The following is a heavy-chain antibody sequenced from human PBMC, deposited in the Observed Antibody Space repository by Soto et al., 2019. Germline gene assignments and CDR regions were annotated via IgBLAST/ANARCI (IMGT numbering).Heavy chain of an antibody. D-gene: IGHD3-10*01. CDR3: ARVNXGSGSYYYYYYYYGMDV. J-gene: IGHJ6*02. V-gene: IGHV3-48*02. CDR1: GFTFSSYS. CDR2: ISSSSSTI. Sequence: GGSRRLSCAASGFTFSSYSMNWVRQAPGKGLEWVSYISSSSSTIYYADSVKGRFTISRDNAKNSLYLQMNSLRDEDTAVYYCARVNXGSGSYYYYYYYYGMDVWGQGTTVTVSS.